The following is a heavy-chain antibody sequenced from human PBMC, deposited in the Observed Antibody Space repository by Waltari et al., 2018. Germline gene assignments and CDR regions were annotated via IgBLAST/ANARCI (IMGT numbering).Heavy chain of an antibody. J-gene: IGHJ4*02. D-gene: IGHD5-12*01. CDR1: GGSISSTNYY. CDR2: IYYSWST. V-gene: IGHV4-39*01. Sequence: QLQLEESGPGLVKPSETLSLTCTVSGGSISSTNYYWAWIRQPPGKGLEWIGTIYYSWSTTYTPSLKSRVTISVDTSKNQFSLKLSSVTAADTAVYYCARHRDIVATMFDYWGQGTLVTVSS. CDR3: ARHRDIVATMFDY.